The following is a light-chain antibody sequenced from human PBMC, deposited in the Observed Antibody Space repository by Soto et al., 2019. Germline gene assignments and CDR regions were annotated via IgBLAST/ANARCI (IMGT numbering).Light chain of an antibody. CDR2: EVT. CDR1: SSDIGAYNY. V-gene: IGLV2-14*01. J-gene: IGLJ3*02. Sequence: QSALTQPASVSGSPGQSITISCTGTSSDIGAYNYVSWYQQHPGKAPKLLIYEVTNRPSGVSDRFSGSKSGNTASLTISGLQAEDEANYYCAAWDDSLGGQVVFGGGTKLTVL. CDR3: AAWDDSLGGQVV.